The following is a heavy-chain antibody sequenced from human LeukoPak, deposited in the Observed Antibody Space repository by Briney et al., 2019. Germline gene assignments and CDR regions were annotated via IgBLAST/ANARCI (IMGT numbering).Heavy chain of an antibody. V-gene: IGHV4-38-2*01. D-gene: IGHD6-19*01. Sequence: PSETLSLTCAVSGYSISSGYYWGWIRQPPGKGLEWIGSIYHNGSTYYNPSLKSRVTISVDTSKNQFSLKLSSVTAADTAVYYCARHASGGDYWGQGTLVTVSS. CDR2: IYHNGST. CDR3: ARHASGGDY. J-gene: IGHJ4*02. CDR1: GYSISSGYY.